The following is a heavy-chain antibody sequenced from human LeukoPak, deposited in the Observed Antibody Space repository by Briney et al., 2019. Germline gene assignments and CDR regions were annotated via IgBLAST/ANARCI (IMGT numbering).Heavy chain of an antibody. J-gene: IGHJ4*02. CDR1: GFTFSTYW. V-gene: IGHV3-7*01. CDR3: ARERPEIDY. CDR2: IKETGSER. Sequence: HPGGSLRLSCAASGFTFSTYWMTWVRQAPGKGLEWVANIKETGSERNYVDSVRGRFTISRDNAKNSLYLQMDSLRAEDTAVYYCARERPEIDYWGQGTLVTVSS.